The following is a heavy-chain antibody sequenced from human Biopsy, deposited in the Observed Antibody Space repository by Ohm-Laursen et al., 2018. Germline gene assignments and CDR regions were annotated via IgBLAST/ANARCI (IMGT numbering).Heavy chain of an antibody. V-gene: IGHV4-59*11. D-gene: IGHD4-23*01. CDR3: ARGSNEYGGLYFPH. CDR1: GGSFTGHY. Sequence: SDTLSLTCTVSGGSFTGHYWTWIRQPPGQGLEWIGHISHTGYTSYKSSLKSRVTISLDTYRKHFSLRLTSLAAADTAVYYCARGSNEYGGLYFPHWGQGTLVTVSS. CDR2: ISHTGYT. J-gene: IGHJ1*01.